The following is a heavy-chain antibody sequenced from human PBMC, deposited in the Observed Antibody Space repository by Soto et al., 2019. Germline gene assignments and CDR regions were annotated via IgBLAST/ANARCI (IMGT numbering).Heavy chain of an antibody. Sequence: GGSLRLSSAASGFTFSSYGMHWVRQAPDKGLEWVAVISYDGSNKYYADSVKGRFTISRDNSKNTLYLQMNSLRAEDTAVYYCAKDRAPYTYSSSWYGGYYYYGMYVWGQGTTVTVSS. CDR2: ISYDGSNK. CDR1: GFTFSSYG. J-gene: IGHJ6*02. D-gene: IGHD6-13*01. CDR3: AKDRAPYTYSSSWYGGYYYYGMYV. V-gene: IGHV3-30*18.